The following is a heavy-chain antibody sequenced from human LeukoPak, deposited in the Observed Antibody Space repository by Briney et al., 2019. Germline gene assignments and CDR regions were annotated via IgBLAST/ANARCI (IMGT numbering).Heavy chain of an antibody. CDR3: AREPPGGGFDY. CDR2: INSDGSST. D-gene: IGHD3-16*01. Sequence: GGSLRLSCAASGFTFSSHWMHWVRQVPGKGLVWVSRINSDGSSTNYADSVKGRFTISRDNAKNTLYLQMNSLRAEDTAVYYCAREPPGGGFDYWGQGTLVTVSS. CDR1: GFTFSSHW. J-gene: IGHJ4*02. V-gene: IGHV3-74*01.